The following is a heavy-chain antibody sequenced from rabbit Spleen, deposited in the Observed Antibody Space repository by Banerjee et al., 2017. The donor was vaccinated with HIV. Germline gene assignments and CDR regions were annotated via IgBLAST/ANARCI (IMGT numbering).Heavy chain of an antibody. J-gene: IGHJ6*01. CDR2: IWTSSGTT. CDR3: ARERDGTDGYGGLVYATEGMDL. CDR1: GFSFSNKAV. Sequence: QEQLVESGGGLVQPGGSLKLSCTASGFSFSNKAVMCWVRQAPGKGLEWIACIWTSSGTTYYADWAKGRFTISRTSSTTVTLQMTSLTVADTATYFCARERDGTDGYGGLVYATEGMDLWGPGTLVTVS. D-gene: IGHD3-1*01. V-gene: IGHV1S45*01.